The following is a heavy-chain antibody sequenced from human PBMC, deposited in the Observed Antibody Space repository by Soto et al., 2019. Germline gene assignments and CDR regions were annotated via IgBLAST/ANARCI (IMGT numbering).Heavy chain of an antibody. J-gene: IGHJ4*02. V-gene: IGHV3-23*01. CDR2: ISGSGGST. D-gene: IGHD3-3*01. CDR3: AKDFPDYDFWSGYYAFDF. CDR1: GFTFSSYA. Sequence: EVQLLESGGGLVQPGGSLRLSCAASGFTFSSYAMSWVRQAPGKGLEWVSAISGSGGSTYYADSVKGRFTISRDNSKNTLYLQMTSLRAEDTAVYYCAKDFPDYDFWSGYYAFDFWGQGTLVTVSS.